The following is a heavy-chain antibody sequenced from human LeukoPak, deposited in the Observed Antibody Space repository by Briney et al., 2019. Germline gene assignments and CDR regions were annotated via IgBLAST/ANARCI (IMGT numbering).Heavy chain of an antibody. V-gene: IGHV4-30-4*08. J-gene: IGHJ4*02. CDR1: GFTFSSYA. D-gene: IGHD1-26*01. CDR3: AREGSGSYYFDY. Sequence: LRLSCAASGFTFSSYAMSWVRPPPGKGLEWIGYIYYSGSTYYNPSLKSRVTISVDTSKNQFSLKLSSVTAADTAVYYCAREGSGSYYFDYWGQGTLVTVSS. CDR2: IYYSGST.